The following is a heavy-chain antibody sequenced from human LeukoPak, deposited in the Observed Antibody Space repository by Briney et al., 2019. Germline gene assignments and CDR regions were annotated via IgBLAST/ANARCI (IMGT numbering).Heavy chain of an antibody. V-gene: IGHV4-38-2*01. Sequence: SETLSLTCAVSGYSISSGYYWGWIRQPPGKGLEWIGSIYHRGSTYYNPSLKSRVTISVDTSKNQFSLKLSSVTAADTAVYYCARSSGGNSGALDYWGQGTLVTVSS. CDR3: ARSSGGNSGALDY. CDR2: IYHRGST. CDR1: GYSISSGYY. D-gene: IGHD4-23*01. J-gene: IGHJ4*02.